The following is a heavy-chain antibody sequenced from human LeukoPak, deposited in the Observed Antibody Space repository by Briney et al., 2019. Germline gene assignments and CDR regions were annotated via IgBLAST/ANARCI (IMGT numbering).Heavy chain of an antibody. CDR2: VYSGDYT. V-gene: IGHV3-66*04. CDR3: ASHSSVWSDYYYGMDV. CDR1: GFTVSSTY. Sequence: GGSLRLSCAASGFTVSSTYMSWVRQAPGKGLEWVSIVYSGDYTSYADSVKGRFTIFRDNSKNSLHLQMNSLRAEDTAVYYCASHSSVWSDYYYGMDVWGQGTTVTVSS. D-gene: IGHD3-22*01. J-gene: IGHJ6*02.